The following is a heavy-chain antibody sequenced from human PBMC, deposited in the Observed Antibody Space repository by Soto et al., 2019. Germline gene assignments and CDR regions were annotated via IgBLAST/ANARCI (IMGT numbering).Heavy chain of an antibody. CDR1: GGSISGSY. CDR2: VYYTGST. D-gene: IGHD6-19*01. Sequence: PSETLSLTCSVSGGSISGSYWSWIRQSPGKGLEWLGYVYYTGSTNYSPSLRSRVSISVDTSKNEFSLRLRSVTAADTAVYFCARGVAVAGANIYYWGQGTQGTVSS. J-gene: IGHJ4*02. CDR3: ARGVAVAGANIYY. V-gene: IGHV4-59*01.